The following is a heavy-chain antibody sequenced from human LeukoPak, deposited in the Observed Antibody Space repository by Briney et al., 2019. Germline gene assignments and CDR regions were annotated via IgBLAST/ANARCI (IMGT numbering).Heavy chain of an antibody. CDR2: ISSSSSTI. CDR3: ARGAYYYED. D-gene: IGHD3-22*01. J-gene: IGHJ4*02. Sequence: GGSLRLSCAASGFTFTSHSMNWVRQAPGKGLEWVSYISSSSSTIYYADSVKGRFTISRDNAKNSLYLQMNSLRAEDTAVYYCARGAYYYEDWGQGTLVTVSS. CDR1: GFTFTSHS. V-gene: IGHV3-48*01.